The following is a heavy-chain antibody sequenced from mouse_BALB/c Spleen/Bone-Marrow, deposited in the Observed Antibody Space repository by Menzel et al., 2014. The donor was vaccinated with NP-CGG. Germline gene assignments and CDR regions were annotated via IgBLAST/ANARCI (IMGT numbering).Heavy chain of an antibody. CDR2: IDPANGDT. CDR1: GFNIKDIY. J-gene: IGHJ2*01. V-gene: IGHV14-3*02. Sequence: VQLQQPGAELVKPGASVKLSCTASGFNIKDIYMHWVKQRPEQGLEWIGRIDPANGDTKYDPKFQGKATITADTSSNTAYLQLSSLTSEDTAVYYCARDYGPFDYWGQGTTPTVSS. D-gene: IGHD1-2*01. CDR3: ARDYGPFDY.